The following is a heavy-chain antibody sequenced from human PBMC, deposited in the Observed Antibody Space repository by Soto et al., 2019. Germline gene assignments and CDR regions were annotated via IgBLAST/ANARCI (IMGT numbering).Heavy chain of an antibody. J-gene: IGHJ6*02. Sequence: PGGSLRLSCAASGFTFDDYAMHWVRQAPGKGLEWVSGISWNSGSIGYADSVKGRFTISRDNAKNSLYLQMNSLRAEDTALYYCARVRSIAVAGTKYYYYGMDVWGQGTTVTVSS. D-gene: IGHD6-19*01. CDR1: GFTFDDYA. CDR3: ARVRSIAVAGTKYYYYGMDV. V-gene: IGHV3-9*01. CDR2: ISWNSGSI.